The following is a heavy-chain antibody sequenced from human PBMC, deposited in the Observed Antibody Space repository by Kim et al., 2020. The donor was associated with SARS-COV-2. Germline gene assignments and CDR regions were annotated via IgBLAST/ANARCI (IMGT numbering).Heavy chain of an antibody. J-gene: IGHJ4*02. CDR2: ISAYNGNT. Sequence: ASVKVSCKASGYTFTSYGISWVRQAPGQGLEWMGWISAYNGNTNYAQKLQGRVTMTTDTSTSTAYMELRSLRSDDTAVYYCARDAGHDYGGNFLDYWGQGTLVTVSS. D-gene: IGHD4-17*01. CDR1: GYTFTSYG. CDR3: ARDAGHDYGGNFLDY. V-gene: IGHV1-18*04.